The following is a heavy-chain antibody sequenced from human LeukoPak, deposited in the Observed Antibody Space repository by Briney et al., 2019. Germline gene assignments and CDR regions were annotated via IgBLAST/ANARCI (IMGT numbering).Heavy chain of an antibody. V-gene: IGHV3-7*01. CDR3: ATDRVLFDY. J-gene: IGHJ4*02. CDR2: IKQDGSEK. Sequence: GGSLRLSCAASGFTFSSYGMHWVRQAPGKGLEWVANIKQDGSEKYYVDSVKGRFTISRDNAKNSLYLQMNSLRAEDTAVYYCATDRVLFDYWGQGTLVTVSS. CDR1: GFTFSSYG. D-gene: IGHD4/OR15-4a*01.